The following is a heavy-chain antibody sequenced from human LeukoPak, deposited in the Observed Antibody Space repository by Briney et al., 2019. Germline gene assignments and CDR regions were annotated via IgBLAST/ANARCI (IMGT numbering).Heavy chain of an antibody. CDR2: IRSKAYGGTT. J-gene: IGHJ5*02. CDR3: TRDQVRYSGSYYWFDP. D-gene: IGHD1-26*01. CDR1: GFTFVDYA. Sequence: GGSLRLSCTASGFTFVDYAMSWVRQAPGKGLEWVGFIRSKAYGGTTEYAASVKGRFTISRDDSKSIAYLQMNSLKTEDTAVYYCTRDQVRYSGSYYWFDPWGQGTLVTVSS. V-gene: IGHV3-49*04.